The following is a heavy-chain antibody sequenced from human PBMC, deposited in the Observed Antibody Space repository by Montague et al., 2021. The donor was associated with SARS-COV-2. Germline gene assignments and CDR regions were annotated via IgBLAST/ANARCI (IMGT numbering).Heavy chain of an antibody. CDR3: VANGYYSLDF. Sequence: SVTLSLTCVVSGDSITGSDNWWSWVRQPPGKGLEWIGEIYHTGSTNFNPSLTSRVTISIDESKNQFSLKLRSVTAADTAIYYCVANGYYSLDFWGQGTLVTVSS. J-gene: IGHJ4*02. D-gene: IGHD3-22*01. CDR2: IYHTGST. CDR1: GDSITGSDNW. V-gene: IGHV4-4*02.